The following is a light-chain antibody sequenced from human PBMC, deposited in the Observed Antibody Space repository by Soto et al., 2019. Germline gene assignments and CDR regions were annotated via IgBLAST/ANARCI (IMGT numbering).Light chain of an antibody. Sequence: DIQMTQSPSTLSASVGDRVTITCRASQSISNWLAWYQQKPGKAPKLLIYKASNLEGGVPSRFSGRASGTEFTLTISCLQPDDFATYYCQQYNSYPGTFGQGTKVEVK. CDR2: KAS. CDR1: QSISNW. V-gene: IGKV1-5*03. CDR3: QQYNSYPGT. J-gene: IGKJ1*01.